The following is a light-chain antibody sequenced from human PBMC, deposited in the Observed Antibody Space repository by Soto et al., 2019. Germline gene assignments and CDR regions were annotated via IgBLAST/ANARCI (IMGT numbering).Light chain of an antibody. CDR2: NNN. V-gene: IGLV1-44*01. CDR3: ASWDNSLNAPYV. CDR1: SANIGSNT. Sequence: QSVLTQPPSASGTPGQRVAISCSGSSANIGSNTVSWYQQLPGTAPTLLIYNNNQRPSGVPDRFYGSKSGTSASLAISGLQSEDEADYYCASWDNSLNAPYVFGTGTKVTVL. J-gene: IGLJ1*01.